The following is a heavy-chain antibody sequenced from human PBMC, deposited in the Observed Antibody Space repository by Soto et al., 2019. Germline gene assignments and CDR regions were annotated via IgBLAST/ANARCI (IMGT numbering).Heavy chain of an antibody. CDR1: GGTFSSYT. V-gene: IGHV1-69*08. J-gene: IGHJ4*02. Sequence: QVQLVQSGAEVKKPGSSVKVSCKASGGTFSSYTISWVRQAPGQGLEWMGRIIPILGIANYAQKFQGRVTITADKSTSTAYMELSSLRSEDTAVYYCARDLLDYYDSSGYSGFDYGGQGTLVTVSS. D-gene: IGHD3-22*01. CDR2: IIPILGIA. CDR3: ARDLLDYYDSSGYSGFDY.